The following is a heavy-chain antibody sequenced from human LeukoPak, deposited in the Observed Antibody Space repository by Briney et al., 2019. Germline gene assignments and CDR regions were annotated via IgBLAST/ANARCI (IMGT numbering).Heavy chain of an antibody. D-gene: IGHD3-22*01. CDR2: ISSSGSTI. V-gene: IGHV3-48*04. J-gene: IGHJ4*02. CDR3: ARGAGYYDSSGYYYGY. Sequence: PGGSLRLSCAASRFTFSTYGMHWIRQAPGKGLEWVSYISSSGSTIYYADSVKGRFTISRDNAKNSLYLQMNSLRAEDTAVYYCARGAGYYDSSGYYYGYWGQGTLVTVSS. CDR1: RFTFSTYG.